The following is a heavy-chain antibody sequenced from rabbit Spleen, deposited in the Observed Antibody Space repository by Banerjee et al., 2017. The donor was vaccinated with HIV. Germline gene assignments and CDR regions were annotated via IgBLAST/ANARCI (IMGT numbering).Heavy chain of an antibody. CDR1: GFSFSSGYY. Sequence: QSLEESGGDLVKPGATLTLTCKASGFSFSSGYYMCWVRQAPGKGLEWIGCIYTGSGSTYYASWAKGRFTISKTSSTTVTLQMTGLTAADTATYFCARVDVSSSGYYWLSCGMDLWGQGTLVTVS. V-gene: IGHV1S40*01. J-gene: IGHJ6*01. D-gene: IGHD1-1*01. CDR2: IYTGSGST. CDR3: ARVDVSSSGYYWLSCGMDL.